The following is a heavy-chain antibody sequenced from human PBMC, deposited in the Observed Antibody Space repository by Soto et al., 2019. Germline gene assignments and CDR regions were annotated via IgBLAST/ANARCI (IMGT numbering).Heavy chain of an antibody. J-gene: IGHJ5*02. V-gene: IGHV1-18*01. CDR2: ISAYNGNT. CDR3: ARVGDYYVFGGGYYPLNWFAP. D-gene: IGHD3-3*01. CDR1: GYTFTSYG. Sequence: ASVKVSCKASGYTFTSYGISWVRQAPGQGLEWMGWISAYNGNTNYAQKLQGRVTMTTDTSTSTAYMELRSLRSDDTAVYYCARVGDYYVFGGGYYPLNWFAPGGKGPWVPVSS.